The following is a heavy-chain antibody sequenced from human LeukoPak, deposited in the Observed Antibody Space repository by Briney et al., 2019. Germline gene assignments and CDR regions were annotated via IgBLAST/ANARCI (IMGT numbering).Heavy chain of an antibody. CDR1: GFTFSGYA. D-gene: IGHD7-27*01. CDR2: ISYDGSNK. V-gene: IGHV3-30-3*01. J-gene: IGHJ3*02. CDR3: ARETGDQEAFDI. Sequence: GGSLRLSCAASGFTFSGYAMHWVRQAPGKGLEWVAVISYDGSNKYYADSVKGRFTISRDNSKNTLYLQMNSLRAEDTAVYYCARETGDQEAFDIWGQGTMVTVSS.